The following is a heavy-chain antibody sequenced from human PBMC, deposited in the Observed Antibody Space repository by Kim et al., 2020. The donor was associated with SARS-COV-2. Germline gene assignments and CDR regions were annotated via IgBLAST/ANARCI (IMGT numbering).Heavy chain of an antibody. J-gene: IGHJ4*02. CDR3: ARGDSGSYYDY. D-gene: IGHD1-26*01. V-gene: IGHV1-69*04. Sequence: ANYAQKFQGRVTITADKSTSTAYMELSSLRSEDTAVYYCARGDSGSYYDYWGQGTLVTVSS. CDR2: A.